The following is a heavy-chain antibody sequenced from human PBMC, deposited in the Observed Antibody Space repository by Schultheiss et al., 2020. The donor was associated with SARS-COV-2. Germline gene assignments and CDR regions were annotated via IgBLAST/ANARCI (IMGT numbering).Heavy chain of an antibody. D-gene: IGHD6-13*01. Sequence: ASVKVSCKASGYTFTSYYMHWVRQAPGQGLEWMGIINPSGGSTSYAQKFQGRVTMTRDTSTSTVYMELSSLRSEDTAVYYCARAPIAAAGRGSPGRRHSAFDPWGQGTLVTVSS. J-gene: IGHJ5*02. CDR2: INPSGGST. CDR3: ARAPIAAAGRGSPGRRHSAFDP. V-gene: IGHV1-46*01. CDR1: GYTFTSYY.